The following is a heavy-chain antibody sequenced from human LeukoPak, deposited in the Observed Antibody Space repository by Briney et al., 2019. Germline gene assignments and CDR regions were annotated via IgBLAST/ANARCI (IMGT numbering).Heavy chain of an antibody. CDR3: ARERYDDYFDS. V-gene: IGHV3-7*01. Sequence: PGGSLRLSCAASGFTFSTYWMSWVRQAPGKGLEWVANINRDGSDKYYVDSVKGRFTISRDNAKNSLFLQINSLRVEDTAVFYCARERYDDYFDSWGQGTLVTVSS. D-gene: IGHD3-3*01. J-gene: IGHJ4*02. CDR2: INRDGSDK. CDR1: GFTFSTYW.